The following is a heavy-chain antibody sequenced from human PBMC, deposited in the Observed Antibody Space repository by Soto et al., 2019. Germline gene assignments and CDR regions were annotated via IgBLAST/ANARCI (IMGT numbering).Heavy chain of an antibody. Sequence: SETLSLTCTVSGASVNNDYWTWIRQSAGKGLECIGYISYSGTINYNPSFRSRVSMSLDTSKNQFYLRLSSVAAADTAFYYCARVIGGR. CDR2: ISYSGTI. CDR1: GASVNNDY. J-gene: IGHJ2*01. CDR3: ARVI. V-gene: IGHV4-59*02.